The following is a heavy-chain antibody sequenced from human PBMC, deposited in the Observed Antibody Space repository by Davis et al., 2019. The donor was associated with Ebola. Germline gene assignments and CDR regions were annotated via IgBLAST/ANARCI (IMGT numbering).Heavy chain of an antibody. J-gene: IGHJ4*02. CDR1: RYSFTTYW. Sequence: GESLKISCKGSRYSFTTYWIAWVRQTPAKGLEWMGIIYPGDSDTRYSPSFEGQVTISVDRSISTAYLQWSSLKASDTAMYYCAKQESLYGSSDYWGQGTLVTVSS. CDR2: IYPGDSDT. CDR3: AKQESLYGSSDY. D-gene: IGHD3-22*01. V-gene: IGHV5-51*01.